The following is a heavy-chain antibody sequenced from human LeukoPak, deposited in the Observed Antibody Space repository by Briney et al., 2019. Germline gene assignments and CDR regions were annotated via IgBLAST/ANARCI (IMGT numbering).Heavy chain of an antibody. J-gene: IGHJ4*02. CDR1: AXSISSYY. CDR3: EGGRPYYFDY. V-gene: IGHV4-59*01. CDR2: SAYSGST. Sequence: PSETLSLTGTGYAXSISSYYGSWIRQPPGKGLEWIEYSAYSGSTNYNPSLMSRVTITVDTSKNQVSLNLSSVTAADSAVYYGEGGRPYYFDYWGQGTLVTVSS.